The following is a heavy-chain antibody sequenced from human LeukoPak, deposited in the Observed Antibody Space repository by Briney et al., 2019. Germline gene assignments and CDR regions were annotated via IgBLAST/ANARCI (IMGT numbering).Heavy chain of an antibody. V-gene: IGHV3-11*01. CDR1: GFTFTDYY. CDR2: ITNSGTTI. Sequence: PGGSLRLSCAASGFTFTDYYMSWIRQAPGKGLEWVSYITNSGTTIYYADSVKGRFTISRDNAKNSLYLQMNSLRAEDAAVYYCARDGHYDILTGYFQDWGQGTLVTVSS. J-gene: IGHJ1*01. CDR3: ARDGHYDILTGYFQD. D-gene: IGHD3-9*01.